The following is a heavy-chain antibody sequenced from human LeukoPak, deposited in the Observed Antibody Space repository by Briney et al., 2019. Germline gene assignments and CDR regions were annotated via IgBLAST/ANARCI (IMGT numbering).Heavy chain of an antibody. Sequence: GGSLRLSCAASGFTFTDYYIGWIRQAPGKALEWLSYISGSGTTIFYADSVKGRFTISRDNAKNSVDLQMNSLRAEDTAVYYCGRDFGLVGTKRSFDLWGQGTMVTVSS. CDR3: GRDFGLVGTKRSFDL. D-gene: IGHD1-7*01. J-gene: IGHJ3*01. CDR1: GFTFTDYY. V-gene: IGHV3-11*01. CDR2: ISGSGTTI.